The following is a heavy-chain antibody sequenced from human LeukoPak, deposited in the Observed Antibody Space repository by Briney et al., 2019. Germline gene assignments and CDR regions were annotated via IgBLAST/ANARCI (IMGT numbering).Heavy chain of an antibody. CDR1: GYSFTGCY. Sequence: GASVKVSCKASGYSFTGCYMHWVRQAPGQGLEWMGWINPNSGGTNYAQRFQGRVTMTRDTSISTAYMELSRLRSDDTAVYYGASSSSGWSAFDIWGQGTMVTVSS. CDR2: INPNSGGT. J-gene: IGHJ3*02. D-gene: IGHD6-19*01. CDR3: ASSSSGWSAFDI. V-gene: IGHV1-2*02.